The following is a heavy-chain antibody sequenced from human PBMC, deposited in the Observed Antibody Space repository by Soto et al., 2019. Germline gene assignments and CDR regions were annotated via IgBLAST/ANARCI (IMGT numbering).Heavy chain of an antibody. CDR3: VQSRCGGDCLQSYSSHSYYGLDV. Sequence: QITLKESGPTLVKPTQTLTLTCTFSGFSLSTTGVGVGWIRQPPGKALEWLALIYWDDDKRYNPSLKSRLTITKDTSKNQVVLTMTNMDPEDTATYYCVQSRCGGDCLQSYSSHSYYGLDVWGQGTTVTVSS. J-gene: IGHJ6*02. CDR1: GFSLSTTGVG. D-gene: IGHD2-21*01. V-gene: IGHV2-5*02. CDR2: IYWDDDK.